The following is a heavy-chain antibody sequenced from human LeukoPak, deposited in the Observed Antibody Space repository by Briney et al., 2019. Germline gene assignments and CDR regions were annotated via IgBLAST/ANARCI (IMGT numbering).Heavy chain of an antibody. J-gene: IGHJ4*02. Sequence: GGSLRLSCAASGFTFSSSAMSWVRQAPGKGLEWVSAISGSGGSTYYADSVKGRFTISRDNSKNTLYLQMNSLRAEDTAVYYCASSIAAAPYYFDYWGQGTLVTVSS. V-gene: IGHV3-23*01. D-gene: IGHD6-13*01. CDR1: GFTFSSSA. CDR2: ISGSGGST. CDR3: ASSIAAAPYYFDY.